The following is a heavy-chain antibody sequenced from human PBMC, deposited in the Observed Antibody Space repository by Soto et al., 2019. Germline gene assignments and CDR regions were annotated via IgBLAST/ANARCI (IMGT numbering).Heavy chain of an antibody. D-gene: IGHD6-13*01. J-gene: IGHJ4*02. CDR3: ARPGGSGWFYFDS. V-gene: IGHV4-39*02. CDR2: IYYSGST. CDR1: GDSISDTIYY. Sequence: PSETLSLTCIVPGDSISDTIYYWGWIRQPPGKGLEWIGSIYYSGSTYYNPSLKSRVTISVDTSKNHFSLKLTSVTAADTAVYYCARPGGSGWFYFDSWGQGSQVTVS.